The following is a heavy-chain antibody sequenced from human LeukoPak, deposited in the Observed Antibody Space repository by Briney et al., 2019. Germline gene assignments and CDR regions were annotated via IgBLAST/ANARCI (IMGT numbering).Heavy chain of an antibody. CDR3: ARRSSWYDTLTGYPINWFDP. CDR2: INHSGST. J-gene: IGHJ5*02. CDR1: GGSFSGYY. Sequence: SETLSLTCAVYGGSFSGYYWSWIRQPPGKGLGWIGEINHSGSTNYNPSLKSRVTISVDTSKNQFSLKLSSVTAADTAVYYCARRSSWYDTLTGYPINWFDPWGQGTLVTVSS. D-gene: IGHD3-9*01. V-gene: IGHV4-34*01.